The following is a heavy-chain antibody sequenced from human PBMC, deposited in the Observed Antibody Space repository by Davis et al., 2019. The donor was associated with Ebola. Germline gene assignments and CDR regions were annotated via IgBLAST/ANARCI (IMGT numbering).Heavy chain of an antibody. V-gene: IGHV3-53*01. CDR2: LGTSADT. D-gene: IGHD6-13*01. CDR3: MKARYYSTWRGGFDS. CDR1: GFSVSDKY. J-gene: IGHJ4*02. Sequence: GESLKISCAASGFSVSDKYMSWVRQAPGKGLEWVSTLGTSADTYYADSVKGRFTISRDNSKNTLNLQMSSLRAEDTAVYYCMKARYYSTWRGGFDSWGQGALVTVSS.